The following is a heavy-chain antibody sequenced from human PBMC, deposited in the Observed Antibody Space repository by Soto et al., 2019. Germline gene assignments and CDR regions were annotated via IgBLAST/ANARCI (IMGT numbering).Heavy chain of an antibody. V-gene: IGHV3-30*18. D-gene: IGHD6-13*01. CDR2: ISYDGSNK. Sequence: LRLSCAASGFAFSSYGMHWVRQAPGKGLEWVAVISYDGSNKYYADSVKGRFTISRDNSKNTLYLQMNSLRAEDTAVYYCAKDSIRAAASYMDVWGKGTTVTAP. CDR3: AKDSIRAAASYMDV. CDR1: GFAFSSYG. J-gene: IGHJ6*03.